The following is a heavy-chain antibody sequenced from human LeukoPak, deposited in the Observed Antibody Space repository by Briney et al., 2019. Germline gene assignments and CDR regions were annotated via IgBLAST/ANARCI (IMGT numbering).Heavy chain of an antibody. D-gene: IGHD2-2*01. V-gene: IGHV3-23*01. Sequence: PGGSLRLSCAAPGFTFSSYAMSWVRQAPGKGLEWVPAISGSGGSTYYADSVKGRFTISRDNSKNTLYLQMNSLRAEDTAVYYCAKIIRDCSSTSCFFWFDPWGQGTLVTVSS. CDR2: ISGSGGST. CDR3: AKIIRDCSSTSCFFWFDP. CDR1: GFTFSSYA. J-gene: IGHJ5*02.